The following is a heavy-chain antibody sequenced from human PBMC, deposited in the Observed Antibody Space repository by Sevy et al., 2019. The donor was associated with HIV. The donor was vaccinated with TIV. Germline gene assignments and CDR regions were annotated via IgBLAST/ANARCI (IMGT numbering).Heavy chain of an antibody. CDR1: GFSVSTNY. CDR2: IYSGGNT. CDR3: ARETLSGYNL. J-gene: IGHJ4*02. D-gene: IGHD5-12*01. Sequence: GGSLRLSCAASGFSVSTNYMSWVRQAPGKGLEGVSAIYSGGNTYYADSVKGRFTISRDNSKNTVYLQINSLRAEDTAVYYCARETLSGYNLWGQGTRVTVSS. V-gene: IGHV3-53*01.